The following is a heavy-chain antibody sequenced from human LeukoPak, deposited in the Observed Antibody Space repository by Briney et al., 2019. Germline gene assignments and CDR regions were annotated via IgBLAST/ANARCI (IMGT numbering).Heavy chain of an antibody. J-gene: IGHJ4*02. CDR2: IYPGESDT. CDR1: GYSFTSYW. CDR3: ARPSHFDWLLIDY. V-gene: IGHV5-51*01. Sequence: GESLKISCKGSGYSFTSYWIGWVRPMPGKGLEWMGIIYPGESDTRYSPSFQGQVTIPPDQSISTAEPAWSRLEASDTVMYYCARPSHFDWLLIDYWGQGTLVTVSS. D-gene: IGHD3-9*01.